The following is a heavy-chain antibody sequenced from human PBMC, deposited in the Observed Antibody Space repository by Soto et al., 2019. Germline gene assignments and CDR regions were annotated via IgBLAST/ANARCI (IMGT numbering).Heavy chain of an antibody. CDR3: ARINGGSPDF. V-gene: IGHV4-4*07. J-gene: IGHJ4*02. D-gene: IGHD2-15*01. CDR1: GGSINSHF. CDR2: IHISGTT. Sequence: TSETLSLTCTVSGGSINSHFWSWIRQPAGKGLEWIGHIHISGTTTYNPSFKSRVTMSVDPSKNQLSLKLSSVTAADTAVYYCARINGGSPDFWGQGTLVTVSS.